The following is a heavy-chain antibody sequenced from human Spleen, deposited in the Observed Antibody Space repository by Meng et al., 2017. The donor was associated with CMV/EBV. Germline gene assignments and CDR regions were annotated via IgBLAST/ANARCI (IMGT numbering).Heavy chain of an antibody. V-gene: IGHV1-2*02. J-gene: IGHJ6*02. CDR1: GYTFTGYY. Sequence: ASVKVSCKASGYTFTGYYIHWVGQAPGQGLEWMGWINPNTGGTHYVQKFQGRVTMTRDTSITTAYMELSRLKSDDTAVYYCARDHVAAAGSINYDYYAMNVWGQGSTVTVSS. CDR2: INPNTGGT. D-gene: IGHD6-25*01. CDR3: ARDHVAAAGSINYDYYAMNV.